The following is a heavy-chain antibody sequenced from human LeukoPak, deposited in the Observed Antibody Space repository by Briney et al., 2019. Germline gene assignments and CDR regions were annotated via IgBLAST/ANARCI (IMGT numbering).Heavy chain of an antibody. D-gene: IGHD3-22*01. Sequence: GGSTYYADSVKGRFTNSRDNSKNTLYLQMNSLRAEDTAVYYCAKDHLPYYYDSSGYSGYLGQGTLVTVSS. CDR2: GGST. V-gene: IGHV3-23*01. CDR3: AKDHLPYYYDSSGYSGY. J-gene: IGHJ4*02.